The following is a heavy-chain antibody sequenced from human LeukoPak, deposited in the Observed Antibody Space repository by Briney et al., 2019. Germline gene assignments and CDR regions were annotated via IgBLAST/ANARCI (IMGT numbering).Heavy chain of an antibody. J-gene: IGHJ4*02. D-gene: IGHD5-18*01. CDR1: GFTLTNFW. CDR3: AREKDLRAAMVILDY. CDR2: INSDGSST. V-gene: IGHV3-74*01. Sequence: SGGSLRLSCAASGFTLTNFWMHWVRQAPGKGLVWVSRINSDGSSTTYADSVKGRFTISRDNSKNTLYLQMNSLRAEDTAVYYCAREKDLRAAMVILDYWGQGTLVTVSS.